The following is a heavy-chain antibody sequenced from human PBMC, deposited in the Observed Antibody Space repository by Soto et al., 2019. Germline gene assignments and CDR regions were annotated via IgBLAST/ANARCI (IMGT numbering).Heavy chain of an antibody. CDR2: IYYSGST. D-gene: IGHD3-10*01. CDR1: GGSISSYY. Sequence: KPSETLSLTCTVSGGSISSYYWSWIRQPPGKGLEWIGYIYYSGSTNYNPSLKSRVTISVDTSKNQFSLKLSSVTAADTAVYYCARLNYYGSGSSLDAFDIWGQGTMVTVSS. CDR3: ARLNYYGSGSSLDAFDI. J-gene: IGHJ3*02. V-gene: IGHV4-59*01.